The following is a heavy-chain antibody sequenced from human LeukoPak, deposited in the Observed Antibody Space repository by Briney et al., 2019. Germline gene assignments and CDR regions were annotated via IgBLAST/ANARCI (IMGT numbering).Heavy chain of an antibody. V-gene: IGHV1-2*02. D-gene: IGHD4-17*01. Sequence: ASVKVSCKASGYTSTGYYMHWVRQAPGQGLEWMGWINPNSGGTNYAQKFQGRVTMTRDTSISTAYMELSRLRSDDTAVYYCARVATVTTTYYYYMDVWGKGTTVTVSS. CDR3: ARVATVTTTYYYYMDV. J-gene: IGHJ6*03. CDR2: INPNSGGT. CDR1: GYTSTGYY.